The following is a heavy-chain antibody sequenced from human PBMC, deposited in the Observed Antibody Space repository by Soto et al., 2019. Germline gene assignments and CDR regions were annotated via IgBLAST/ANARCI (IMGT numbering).Heavy chain of an antibody. CDR3: ARADRDYDSSGSSYFDY. CDR2: IYYSGST. D-gene: IGHD3-22*01. J-gene: IGHJ4*02. CDR1: GGSISSGGYY. Sequence: SETLSLTCTVSGGSISSGGYYWSWIRQHPGKGLEWIGYIYYSGSTYYNPSLKSRVTISVDTSKNQFSLKLSSVTAADTAVYYCARADRDYDSSGSSYFDYWGQGTLVTVS. V-gene: IGHV4-31*03.